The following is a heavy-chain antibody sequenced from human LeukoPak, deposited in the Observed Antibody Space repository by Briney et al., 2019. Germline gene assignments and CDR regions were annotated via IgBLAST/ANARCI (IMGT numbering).Heavy chain of an antibody. Sequence: SETLSLTCTVSGGSISSGGYYWSWIRQHPGKGLEWIGYIYYSGSTYYNPSLKSRVTISVDTSKNQFSLKLSSVTAADTAMYYCARDVADSSSSLSLGYWGQGTLVTVSS. CDR3: ARDVADSSSSLSLGY. J-gene: IGHJ4*02. CDR2: IYYSGST. V-gene: IGHV4-31*03. D-gene: IGHD6-6*01. CDR1: GGSISSGGYY.